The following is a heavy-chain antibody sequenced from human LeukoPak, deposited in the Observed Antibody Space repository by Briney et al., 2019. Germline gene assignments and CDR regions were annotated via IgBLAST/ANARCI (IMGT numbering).Heavy chain of an antibody. D-gene: IGHD3-10*01. CDR1: FTFXSYG. V-gene: IGHV3-33*06. Sequence: FTFXSYGXXWVRQAPGKGLEXVAVIWYDGSNKYYADSVKGRFTISRDNSKNRLYLQMNSLRAEDTAVYYCAKTAHYGSGSYAGYYYYMDVWGKGTTVTVSS. CDR3: AKTAHYGSGSYAGYYYYMDV. J-gene: IGHJ6*03. CDR2: IWYDGSNK.